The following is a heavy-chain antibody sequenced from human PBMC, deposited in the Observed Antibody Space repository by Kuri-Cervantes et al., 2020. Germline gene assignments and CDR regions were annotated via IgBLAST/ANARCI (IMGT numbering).Heavy chain of an antibody. D-gene: IGHD5-18*01. J-gene: IGHJ6*03. CDR3: ARGWTQRRKYYYYMDV. V-gene: IGHV3-74*01. Sequence: GGSLRLSCAASGFTFSRYWMHWVRQGPGKGLVWVSRINTDGSSTNYADSVKGRFTISRDNAKNTLYLQMNSLRAEDTAVYYCARGWTQRRKYYYYMDVWGKGTTVTVSS. CDR2: INTDGSST. CDR1: GFTFSRYW.